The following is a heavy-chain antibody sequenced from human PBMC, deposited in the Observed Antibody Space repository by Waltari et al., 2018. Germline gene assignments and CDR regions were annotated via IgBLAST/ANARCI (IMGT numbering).Heavy chain of an antibody. CDR1: GYSISSGYY. V-gene: IGHV4-38-2*02. CDR3: ARARTTGTGWYD. CDR2: IYHSGST. J-gene: IGHJ4*02. Sequence: QVQLQESGPGLVKPSETLSLTCTVSGYSISSGYYWGWIRQPPGKGLEWIGSIYHSGSTYYNPSLKSRVTISVDTSKNQFSLKLSSVTAADTAVYYCARARTTGTGWYDWGQGTLVTVSS. D-gene: IGHD1-1*01.